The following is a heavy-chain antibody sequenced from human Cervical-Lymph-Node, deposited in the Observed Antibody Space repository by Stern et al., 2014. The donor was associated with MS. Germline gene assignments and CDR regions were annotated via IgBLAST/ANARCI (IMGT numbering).Heavy chain of an antibody. CDR3: AMKGFTMVHYYYYYGMDV. J-gene: IGHJ6*02. V-gene: IGHV1-69*01. CDR1: GGTFSSYA. Sequence: DQLVESGAEVKKPGSSVKVSCKASGGTFSSYAISWVRQAPGQGLEGMGGIIPIFGTANYAQKFQGRVKITADESTSTAYMELSSLRSEDTAVYYCAMKGFTMVHYYYYYGMDVWGQGTTVTVSS. CDR2: IIPIFGTA. D-gene: IGHD3-10*01.